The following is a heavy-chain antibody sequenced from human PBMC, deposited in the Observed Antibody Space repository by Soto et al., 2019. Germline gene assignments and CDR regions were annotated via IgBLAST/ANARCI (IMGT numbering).Heavy chain of an antibody. J-gene: IGHJ4*02. CDR2: ISGSGANT. Sequence: GGSLRLSCAASGFTFTNYAMSWVRQAPGKGLEWVSTISGSGANTYYADSVKGRFTISRDNSKNTLYIQMNSLRAEDTAVYYCAKDYGSSRYFFDYWGQGTLVTVSS. V-gene: IGHV3-23*01. D-gene: IGHD6-19*01. CDR3: AKDYGSSRYFFDY. CDR1: GFTFTNYA.